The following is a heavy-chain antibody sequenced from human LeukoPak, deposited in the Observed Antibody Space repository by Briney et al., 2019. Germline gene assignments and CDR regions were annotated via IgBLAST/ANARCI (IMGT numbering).Heavy chain of an antibody. CDR2: ISAYNGNT. Sequence: ASVTVSCKASGYTFTSYGISWVRQAPGQGLEWMGWISAYNGNTNYAQKLQGRVTMTTDTSTSTAYMELRSLRSDDTAVYYCARAPITMVRGVIVDSKTNFDYWGQGTLVTVSS. J-gene: IGHJ4*02. V-gene: IGHV1-18*04. D-gene: IGHD3-10*01. CDR3: ARAPITMVRGVIVDSKTNFDY. CDR1: GYTFTSYG.